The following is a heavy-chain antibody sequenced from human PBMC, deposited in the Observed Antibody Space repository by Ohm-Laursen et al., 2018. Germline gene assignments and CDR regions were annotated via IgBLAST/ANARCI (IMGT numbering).Heavy chain of an antibody. CDR1: GASINSFF. V-gene: IGHV4-4*08. CDR3: ARDILPMGVDP. D-gene: IGHD3-9*01. Sequence: GTLSLTCSVSGASINSFFWSWIRQPPGKALEWIGYVSPSGSATYNPSVKSRLSMSLDTSTNQLSLNVNSVTAADTAVYYCARDILPMGVDPWGQGTLVTVSS. CDR2: VSPSGSA. J-gene: IGHJ5*02.